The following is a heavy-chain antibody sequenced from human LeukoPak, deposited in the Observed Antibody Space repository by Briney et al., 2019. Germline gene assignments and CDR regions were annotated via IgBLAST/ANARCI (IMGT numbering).Heavy chain of an antibody. CDR2: ISKDGSDK. V-gene: IGHV3-30-3*01. Sequence: PGGTLRLSCAASGFTFSDYAMHWVRQAPGKGLEWVAVISKDGSDKYYPGSVRGRFTISRDNSKNTIYLQMDSLRAEDTAMYYCARDAGNSGYGCDLWGQGTLVTVSS. D-gene: IGHD5-12*01. CDR3: ARDAGNSGYGCDL. J-gene: IGHJ5*02. CDR1: GFTFSDYA.